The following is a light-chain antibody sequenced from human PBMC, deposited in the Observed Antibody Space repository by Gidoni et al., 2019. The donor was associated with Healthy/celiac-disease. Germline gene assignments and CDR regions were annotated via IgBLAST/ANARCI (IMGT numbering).Light chain of an antibody. J-gene: IGKJ1*01. V-gene: IGKV1-39*01. CDR2: AAS. CDR3: QQSNSTPQVT. CDR1: QSISSY. Sequence: DIQMTQSPSSLSASVGDRVTITCRASQSISSYLNWYQQKPGKAPKLLIYAASSLQSGVPSRFSGSGSGTDFTLTISSLQPEDFATYYCQQSNSTPQVTFGQGTKVEIK.